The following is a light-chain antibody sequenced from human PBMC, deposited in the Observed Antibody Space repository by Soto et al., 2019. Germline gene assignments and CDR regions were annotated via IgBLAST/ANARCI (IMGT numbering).Light chain of an antibody. V-gene: IGKV3-15*01. CDR2: GAS. CDR3: QQYHNWPPT. Sequence: EIVMTQSPATLSVSPGERATLSCRASQSVSSNLAWYQQKPGQAPRLLIYGASTRATGIPARFSGSGSGTESTLTIRSLQSEDFAVYYCQQYHNWPPTYGQGTRLEIK. CDR1: QSVSSN. J-gene: IGKJ5*01.